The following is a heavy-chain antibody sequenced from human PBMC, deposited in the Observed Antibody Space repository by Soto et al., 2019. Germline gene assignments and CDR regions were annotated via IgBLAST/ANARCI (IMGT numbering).Heavy chain of an antibody. CDR3: ARVEPNGITIFGVAHAYYFDY. CDR2: ISAYNGNT. V-gene: IGHV1-18*04. D-gene: IGHD3-3*01. Sequence: QVQLVQSGAEVKKPGASVKVSCKASGYTFTSYGISWVRQAPGQGLEWMGWISAYNGNTNYAQKLQGRVTMTTDTSTSTAYMELRSLRSDDTAVYYCARVEPNGITIFGVAHAYYFDYWGQGTLVTVSS. J-gene: IGHJ4*02. CDR1: GYTFTSYG.